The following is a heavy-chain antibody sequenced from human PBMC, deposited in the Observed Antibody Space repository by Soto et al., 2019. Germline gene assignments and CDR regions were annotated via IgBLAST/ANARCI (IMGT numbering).Heavy chain of an antibody. CDR1: GFTFSSYA. CDR3: ARGGAPRYGMDV. D-gene: IGHD1-26*01. CDR2: ISYDGSNK. Sequence: PGGSLRLSCAASGFTFSSYAMHWVRQATGKGLEWVAVISYDGSNKYYADSVKGRFTISRDNSKNTLYLQMNSLRAEDTAVYYCARGGAPRYGMDVWGQGTTVTVSS. V-gene: IGHV3-30-3*01. J-gene: IGHJ6*02.